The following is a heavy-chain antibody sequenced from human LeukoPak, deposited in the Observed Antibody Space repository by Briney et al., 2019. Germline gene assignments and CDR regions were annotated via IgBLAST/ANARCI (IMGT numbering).Heavy chain of an antibody. Sequence: SETLSLTCAVYGGSFSGYYWSWIRQPPGKVLEWIGEINHSGSTNYNPSLKSRVTISVDTSKNQFSLKLSSVTAADTAVYYCARWLGRGSYYSIDYWGQGTLVTVSS. CDR3: ARWLGRGSYYSIDY. D-gene: IGHD1-26*01. V-gene: IGHV4-34*01. J-gene: IGHJ4*02. CDR2: INHSGST. CDR1: GGSFSGYY.